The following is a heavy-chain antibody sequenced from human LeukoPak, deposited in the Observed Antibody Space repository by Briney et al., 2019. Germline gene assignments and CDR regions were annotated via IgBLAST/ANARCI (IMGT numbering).Heavy chain of an antibody. V-gene: IGHV4-59*08. D-gene: IGHD5-24*01. CDR2: IYYSRST. J-gene: IGHJ3*02. CDR3: ARYPTPWRLVGISQLGLAAFDI. Sequence: PSETLSLTCTVSGGSISSYYWSWIRQPPGKGLEWVGYIYYSRSTNYNPSLKSRVTISVDTSKNQFSLKLSSVTAADTAVYYCARYPTPWRLVGISQLGLAAFDIWGQGTMVTVSS. CDR1: GGSISSYY.